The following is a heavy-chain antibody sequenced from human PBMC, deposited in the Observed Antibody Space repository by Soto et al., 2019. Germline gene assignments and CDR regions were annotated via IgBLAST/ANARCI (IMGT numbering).Heavy chain of an antibody. CDR2: ISAYNGNT. V-gene: IGHV1-18*01. CDR1: GYTFTSYG. J-gene: IGHJ3*02. D-gene: IGHD3-3*01. Sequence: ASVKVSCKASGYTFTSYGISGVRQAPGQGLEWMGWISAYNGNTNYAQKLQGRVTMTTDTSTSTAYMELRSLRSDDTAVYYCARVAIRFLEWSYDAFDIWGQGTMVTVSS. CDR3: ARVAIRFLEWSYDAFDI.